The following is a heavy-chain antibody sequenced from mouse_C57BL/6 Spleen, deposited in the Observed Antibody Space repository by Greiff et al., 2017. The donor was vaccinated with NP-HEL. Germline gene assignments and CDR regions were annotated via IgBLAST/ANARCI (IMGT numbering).Heavy chain of an antibody. Sequence: QVHVKQPGAELVRPGSSVKLSCKASGYTFTSYWMHWVKQRPIQGLEWIGNIDPSDSETHYNQKFKDKATLTVDKSSSTAYMQLSSLTSEDSSVYYCARQTGKGGYWYFDVWGTGTTVTVSS. V-gene: IGHV1-52*01. CDR1: GYTFTSYW. D-gene: IGHD4-1*01. J-gene: IGHJ1*03. CDR3: ARQTGKGGYWYFDV. CDR2: IDPSDSET.